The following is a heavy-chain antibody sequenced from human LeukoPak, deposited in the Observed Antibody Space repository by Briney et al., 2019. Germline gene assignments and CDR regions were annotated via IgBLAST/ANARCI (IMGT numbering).Heavy chain of an antibody. CDR1: GYTFTSYY. V-gene: IGHV1-46*01. CDR2: INPSGGST. J-gene: IGHJ4*02. D-gene: IGHD3-10*01. Sequence: ASVKVSCKASGYTFTSYYMHWVRQAPGQGLEWMGIINPSGGSTSYAQKFQGRVTMTRDTSTCTVYMGLSSLRSEDTAVYYCARDLYYYGSGSYYFDYWGQGTLVTVSS. CDR3: ARDLYYYGSGSYYFDY.